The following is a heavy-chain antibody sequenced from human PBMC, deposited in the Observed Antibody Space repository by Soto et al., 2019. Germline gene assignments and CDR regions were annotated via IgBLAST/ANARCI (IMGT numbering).Heavy chain of an antibody. D-gene: IGHD5-12*01. Sequence: GGSLRLSCSASGFTFSSYAMHWVRQAPGKGLEYVSAISSNGGSTYYADSVKGRFTISRDNSKNTLYLQMSSLRAEDTAVYYCVKAKGYSGYDSGWFDPWGQGTLVTVSS. CDR1: GFTFSSYA. CDR2: ISSNGGST. J-gene: IGHJ5*02. CDR3: VKAKGYSGYDSGWFDP. V-gene: IGHV3-64D*08.